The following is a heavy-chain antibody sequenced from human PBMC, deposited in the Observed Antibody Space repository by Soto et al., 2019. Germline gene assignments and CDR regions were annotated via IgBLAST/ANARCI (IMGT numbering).Heavy chain of an antibody. CDR3: TTDRVYDYIWGSYLYDAFDI. CDR2: IKSKTDGGTT. Sequence: WGSLRLSCAASGFTFSNAWMSWVRQAPGKGLEWVGRIKSKTDGGTTDYAAPVKGRFTISRDDSKNTLYLQMNSLKTEDTAVYYCTTDRVYDYIWGSYLYDAFDIWGQGTMVTVSS. CDR1: GFTFSNAW. D-gene: IGHD3-16*02. J-gene: IGHJ3*02. V-gene: IGHV3-15*01.